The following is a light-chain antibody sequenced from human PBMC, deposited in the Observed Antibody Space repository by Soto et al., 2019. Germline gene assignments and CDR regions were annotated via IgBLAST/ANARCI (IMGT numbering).Light chain of an antibody. V-gene: IGKV1-5*01. CDR1: HSIRNW. J-gene: IGKJ1*01. Sequence: DTLPTQASSTLFASVRDRVTTTVGASHSIRNWLAWYQQKPGKAPKLLIYDASSLESGVPSRFSGSASGTEFTLTISSLQPDDFATYYCQQYNTYPWTFGQGTKVDIK. CDR2: DAS. CDR3: QQYNTYPWT.